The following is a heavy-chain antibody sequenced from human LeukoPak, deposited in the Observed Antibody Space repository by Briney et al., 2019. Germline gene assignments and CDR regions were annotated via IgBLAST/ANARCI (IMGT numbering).Heavy chain of an antibody. CDR3: TRDAGDYGGSGSYPDY. J-gene: IGHJ4*02. CDR2: IIPYFGTS. D-gene: IGHD3-10*01. CDR1: GVTFSRLV. V-gene: IGHV1-69*13. Sequence: GASVKVSCKASGVTFSRLVVSWVRQAPGQGLEWMGQIIPYFGTSNYAQNFHGRVTLTADEATNTAYMELNRLRSDDTAVYYCTRDAGDYGGSGSYPDYWGQGTLVTVSS.